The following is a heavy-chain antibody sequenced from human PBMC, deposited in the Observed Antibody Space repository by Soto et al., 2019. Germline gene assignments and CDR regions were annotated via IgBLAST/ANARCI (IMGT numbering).Heavy chain of an antibody. Sequence: EVQLLESGGGLVQPGGSLSLSCAASGFTFSGYGMGWVRQAPGKGLEWVSAINNNGVSTYYADSVKGQFTISRDNSKNTIYLHMDSPRAADTAVYYCAKEGGFKQPFDHWGQGTLVTVSS. CDR3: AKEGGFKQPFDH. D-gene: IGHD6-13*01. CDR1: GFTFSGYG. V-gene: IGHV3-23*01. CDR2: INNNGVST. J-gene: IGHJ4*02.